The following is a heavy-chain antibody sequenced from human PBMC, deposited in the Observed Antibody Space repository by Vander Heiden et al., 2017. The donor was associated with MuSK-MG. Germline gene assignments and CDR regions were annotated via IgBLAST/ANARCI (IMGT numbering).Heavy chain of an antibody. CDR2: IYYSGST. CDR3: ARERGAYCSGGSCYYDR. J-gene: IGHJ5*02. Sequence: QVQLQESGPGLVKPSETLSLPCTVSAGSISSYNWSWIRQAPGKGLEWIGYIYYSGSTNYNPSLKSRVTISVDTSKNQFSLKLSSVTAADTAVYYCARERGAYCSGGSCYYDRWGQGTLVTVSS. D-gene: IGHD2-15*01. V-gene: IGHV4-59*01. CDR1: AGSISSYN.